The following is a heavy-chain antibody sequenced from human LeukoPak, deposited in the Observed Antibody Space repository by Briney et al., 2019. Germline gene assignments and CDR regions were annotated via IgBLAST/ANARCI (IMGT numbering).Heavy chain of an antibody. V-gene: IGHV1-69*13. Sequence: GASVKVSCKASGGTFSSYAISWVRQAPGQGLEWMGGIIPIFGTANYAQKFQGRVTITADESTSTAYMELSSLRSEDTAVYYCARDSRGFGELKNNWFDPWGQGTLVTVSS. D-gene: IGHD3-10*01. J-gene: IGHJ5*02. CDR1: GGTFSSYA. CDR3: ARDSRGFGELKNNWFDP. CDR2: IIPIFGTA.